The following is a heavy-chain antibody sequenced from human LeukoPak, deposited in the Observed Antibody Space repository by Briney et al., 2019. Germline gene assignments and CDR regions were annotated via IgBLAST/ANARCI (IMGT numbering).Heavy chain of an antibody. CDR3: ARWQGGRVAAAGILDY. Sequence: ASVKVSCKASGYTFTSYAMHWVRQAPGQRLEWMGWINAGNGNTKYSQKFQGRVTITRDTSASTAYMELSSLRSEDTAVYYCARWQGGRVAAAGILDYWGQGTLVTVSS. J-gene: IGHJ4*02. CDR2: INAGNGNT. CDR1: GYTFTSYA. D-gene: IGHD6-13*01. V-gene: IGHV1-3*01.